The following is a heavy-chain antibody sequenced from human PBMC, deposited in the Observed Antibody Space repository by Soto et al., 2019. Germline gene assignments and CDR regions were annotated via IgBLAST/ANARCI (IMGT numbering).Heavy chain of an antibody. CDR2: IYYGGST. V-gene: IGHV4-59*08. Sequence: SETLSLTCTVSGDSISTDYWSWIRQSPGKGLEWIGFIYYGGSTNYNPSLRSRVTISVDTPKNQFSLKLSSVTAADTAVYYCAKNWNWGSLVHWGQGTLVTVSS. D-gene: IGHD7-27*01. CDR1: GDSISTDY. CDR3: AKNWNWGSLVH. J-gene: IGHJ4*02.